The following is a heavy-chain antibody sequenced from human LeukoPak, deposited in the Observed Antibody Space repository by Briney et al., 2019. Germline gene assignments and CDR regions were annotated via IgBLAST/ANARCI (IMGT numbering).Heavy chain of an antibody. CDR3: ARAFAAAGTGYNWLDP. CDR1: GYTFTSYG. V-gene: IGHV1-18*01. D-gene: IGHD6-13*01. CDR2: ISAYNGNT. J-gene: IGHJ5*02. Sequence: ASVKVSCKASGYTFTSYGISWVRQAPGQGLEWMGWISAYNGNTNYAQKLQGRVTMTTDTSTSTAYMELRSLRSDDTAVYYCARAFAAAGTGYNWLDPWGQGTLVTVSS.